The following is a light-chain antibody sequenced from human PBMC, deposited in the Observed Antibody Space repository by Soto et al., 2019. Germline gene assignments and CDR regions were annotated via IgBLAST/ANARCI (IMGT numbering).Light chain of an antibody. V-gene: IGKV3-20*01. CDR2: DAS. J-gene: IGKJ4*01. CDR3: QQHGSSPSLT. CDR1: QSVSSSY. Sequence: EIVLTQSPGTLSLSPGERATLSCRASQSVSSSYLAWYQQKPGQAPRLLIYDASTRATGIPDRFSGSGSGTDFTLTISRMEPEDYGVYFCQQHGSSPSLTFGGGTRVDI.